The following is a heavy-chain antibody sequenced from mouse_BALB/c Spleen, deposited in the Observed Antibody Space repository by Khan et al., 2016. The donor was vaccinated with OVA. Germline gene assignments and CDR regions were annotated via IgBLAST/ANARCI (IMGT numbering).Heavy chain of an antibody. J-gene: IGHJ4*01. CDR1: GCSITSDYA. V-gene: IGHV3-2*02. CDR3: TREDDYDAMDY. CDR2: MNHSGTT. Sequence: DVQLQESGPGLVKPSQSLSLTCIVTGCSITSDYAWNWIRQFPGNQVEWMAYMNHSGTTIYNPSLKSRISFTRDTSKNQFFLQLNSVTSVDTATYFCTREDDYDAMDYWGQGASVTVSS.